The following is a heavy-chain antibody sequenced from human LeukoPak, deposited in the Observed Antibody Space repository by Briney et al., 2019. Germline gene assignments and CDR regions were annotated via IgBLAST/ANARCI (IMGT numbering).Heavy chain of an antibody. V-gene: IGHV4-59*08. D-gene: IGHD5-18*01. CDR3: ARISNSGHSYVHLIFDY. CDR2: IYYSGST. J-gene: IGHJ4*02. CDR1: GGSISSYY. Sequence: PSEALSLTCTVSGGSISSYYWSWIRQPPGKELEWIGYIYYSGSTNYNPSLKSRVTISVDTSKNQFSLKLSSVTAADTAVYYCARISNSGHSYVHLIFDYWGQGTLVTVSS.